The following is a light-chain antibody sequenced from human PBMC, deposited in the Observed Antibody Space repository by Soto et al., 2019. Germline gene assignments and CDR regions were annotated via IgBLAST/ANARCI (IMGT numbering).Light chain of an antibody. Sequence: QPVLTQSSSASASLGSSVKLTCTLNSGHSSYTIAWHQQQPGKAPRYLMNLEGSGSYNKGSGVPDRFSGSSSGADRYLTISNLQFEDEADYYCGTWDSNTRVFGGGTKLTVL. CDR1: SGHSSYT. V-gene: IGLV4-60*02. CDR2: LEGSGSY. CDR3: GTWDSNTRV. J-gene: IGLJ2*01.